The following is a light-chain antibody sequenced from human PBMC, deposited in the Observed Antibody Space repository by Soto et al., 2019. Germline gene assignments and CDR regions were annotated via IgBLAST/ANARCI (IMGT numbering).Light chain of an antibody. CDR2: SDD. V-gene: IGLV1-44*01. Sequence: QSVLTQPPSLSGTPGQRVTISCSGSNSNIGRYSVNWYQHFPGTAPKILIYSDDERPSRVPDRFSGYNSGTSASLAISGLQSEDEAEYYCAAWDDNLNGPLFGGGTPLTVL. CDR1: NSNIGRYS. J-gene: IGLJ3*02. CDR3: AAWDDNLNGPL.